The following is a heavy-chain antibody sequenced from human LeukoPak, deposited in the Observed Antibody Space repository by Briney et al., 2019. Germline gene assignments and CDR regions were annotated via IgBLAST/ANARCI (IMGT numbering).Heavy chain of an antibody. CDR1: DGSITRRSYY. J-gene: IGHJ4*02. V-gene: IGHV4-39*01. D-gene: IGHD2-21*02. Sequence: SETLSLTCTVSDGSITRRSYYWGWIRQTPGEGLDWIGSIYYSGITYYNPSLQGRVTMSVDTSKNQFSLKLNSVTVADTAVYYCARLRVTTGFDYWDQGIPVTVSS. CDR3: ARLRVTTGFDY. CDR2: IYYSGIT.